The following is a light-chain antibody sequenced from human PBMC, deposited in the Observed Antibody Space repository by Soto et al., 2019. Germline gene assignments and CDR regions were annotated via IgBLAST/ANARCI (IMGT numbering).Light chain of an antibody. V-gene: IGKV3-20*01. CDR3: QQYGSSPTWT. CDR2: GAS. Sequence: ESVLTQSPGTLFLSPGERATLSCRASQSVSNNYLAWYQQKSGQAPRLLIYGASTRATGIPDRFSGSGSGTDFTLTISRLEPQDSAVYYCQQYGSSPTWTFGQGTKVEIK. J-gene: IGKJ1*01. CDR1: QSVSNNY.